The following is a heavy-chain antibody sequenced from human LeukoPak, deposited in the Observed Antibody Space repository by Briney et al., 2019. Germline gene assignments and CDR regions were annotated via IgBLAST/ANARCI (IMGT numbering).Heavy chain of an antibody. CDR3: AKDLIAVGDGYHFDY. Sequence: PVRSLRLSCAASGFTFSNYAMTWVRQAPGKELECFSGVSRSGDSTYYADSVKGRFTISRDNSKNTLYLQMGSLRAEDTALYYCAKDLIAVGDGYHFDYWGQGTLVTVSS. D-gene: IGHD6-19*01. CDR2: VSRSGDST. V-gene: IGHV3-23*01. CDR1: GFTFSNYA. J-gene: IGHJ4*02.